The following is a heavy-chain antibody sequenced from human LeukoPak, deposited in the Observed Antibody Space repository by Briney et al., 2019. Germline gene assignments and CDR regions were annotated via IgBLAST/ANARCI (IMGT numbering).Heavy chain of an antibody. V-gene: IGHV3-74*01. CDR3: ARGNDYWSGYIDF. J-gene: IGHJ4*02. CDR1: GLAFSSHW. Sequence: GGSLRLSCAVSGLAFSSHWMHWVRQAPGEGLVWVSHVKSDGSSTNYADAVRGRFTISRDNAKNTLYLQMNSLRAEDTAVYYCARGNDYWSGYIDFWGQGTLVTVSS. D-gene: IGHD3-3*01. CDR2: VKSDGSST.